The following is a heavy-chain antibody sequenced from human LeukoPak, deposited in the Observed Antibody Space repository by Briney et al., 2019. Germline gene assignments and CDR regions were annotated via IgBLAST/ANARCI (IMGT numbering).Heavy chain of an antibody. CDR3: AGNYYGVGSYYSEGRY. Sequence: SQTLSLTCTVSGDSISSGSYYWSSIRQPAGKGLEWIMRIYTSGSTNYNPSLKRPVTISVDTSKNQFSLKLSAVTAADTVVYYWAGNYYGVGSYYSEGRYWGQGTLVTVSS. CDR1: GDSISSGSYY. D-gene: IGHD3-10*01. J-gene: IGHJ4*02. V-gene: IGHV4-61*02. CDR2: IYTSGST.